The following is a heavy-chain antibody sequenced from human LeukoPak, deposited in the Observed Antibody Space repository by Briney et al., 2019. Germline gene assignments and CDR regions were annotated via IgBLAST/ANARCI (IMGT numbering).Heavy chain of an antibody. V-gene: IGHV1-3*01. D-gene: IGHD1-1*01. J-gene: IGHJ6*02. CDR2: INAGNGNT. CDR3: ARLPGPTTKYYYYGMDV. CDR1: GYTFTSYA. Sequence: ASVKVSCKASGYTFTSYAMHWVRQAPGQRLEWMGWINAGNGNTKYSQKFQGRVTITADESTSTAYMELSSLRSEDTAVYYCARLPGPTTKYYYYGMDVWGQGTTVTVSS.